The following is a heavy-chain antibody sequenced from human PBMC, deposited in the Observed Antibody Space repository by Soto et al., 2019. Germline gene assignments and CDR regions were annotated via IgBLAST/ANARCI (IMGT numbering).Heavy chain of an antibody. CDR2: ISAYNGNT. Sequence: RASVKVSCKASGYTFTSYGISWVRLAPGQGPEWMGWISAYNGNTNYAQKLQGRVTMTTDTSTSTAYMELRSLRSDDTAVYYCARPNIAAKYGQQLAQGYFDYWGQGTLVTVSS. D-gene: IGHD6-13*01. J-gene: IGHJ4*02. V-gene: IGHV1-18*01. CDR1: GYTFTSYG. CDR3: ARPNIAAKYGQQLAQGYFDY.